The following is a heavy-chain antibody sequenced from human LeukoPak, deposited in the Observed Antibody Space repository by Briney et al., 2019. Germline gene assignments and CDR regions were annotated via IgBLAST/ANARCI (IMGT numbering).Heavy chain of an antibody. CDR2: ISSSSSTI. CDR1: GFTFSSYS. CDR3: ARDLLPSIVGASNYFDY. V-gene: IGHV3-48*01. J-gene: IGHJ4*02. Sequence: PGGSLRLSCAASGFTFSSYSMNWVRQAPGKGLEWVSYISSSSSTIYYADSVKGRFTISRDNAKNSLYLQMNSLRAEDTAVYYCARDLLPSIVGASNYFDYWGQGTLVTVSS. D-gene: IGHD1-26*01.